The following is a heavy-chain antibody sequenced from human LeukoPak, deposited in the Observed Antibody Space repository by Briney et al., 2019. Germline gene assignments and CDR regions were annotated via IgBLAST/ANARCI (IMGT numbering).Heavy chain of an antibody. CDR1: GFIFSSYG. J-gene: IGHJ6*02. CDR3: AKHHYYDSSGHNVPGMDV. CDR2: IRYDGSDK. D-gene: IGHD3-22*01. Sequence: GGSLRLSCAASGFIFSSYGMHWVRQAPGKGLEWLTFIRYDGSDKYYADSVKGRFTISRDNSKNTLYLQMNSLRAEDTAVYYCAKHHYYDSSGHNVPGMDVWGQGTTVTVSS. V-gene: IGHV3-30*02.